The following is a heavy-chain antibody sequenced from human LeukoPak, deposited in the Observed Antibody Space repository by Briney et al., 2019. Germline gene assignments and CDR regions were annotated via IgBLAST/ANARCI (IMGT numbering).Heavy chain of an antibody. CDR3: ARGSAYGDAYYFDY. CDR1: GYTFTSYG. Sequence: SVKVSCKASGYTFTSYGISWVRQAPGQGLEWMGRIIPILGVANYAQKFQGRVTITADKSTSTAYMELSSLRSEDTAVYYCARGSAYGDAYYFDYWGQGTLVTVSS. D-gene: IGHD4-17*01. V-gene: IGHV1-69*04. CDR2: IIPILGVA. J-gene: IGHJ4*02.